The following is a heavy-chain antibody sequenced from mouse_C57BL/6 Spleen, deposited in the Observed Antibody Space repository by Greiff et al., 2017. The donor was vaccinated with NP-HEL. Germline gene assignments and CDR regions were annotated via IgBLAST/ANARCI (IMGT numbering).Heavy chain of an antibody. J-gene: IGHJ4*01. Sequence: QVQLKQSGAELVRPGTSVKVSCKASGYAFTNYLIEWVKQRPGQGLEWIGVINPGSGGTNYNEKFKGKATLTADKSSSTAYMQLRSLTSEDSAVYFCARSRYYGSSPYAMDYWGQGTSVTVSS. V-gene: IGHV1-54*01. CDR2: INPGSGGT. D-gene: IGHD1-1*01. CDR3: ARSRYYGSSPYAMDY. CDR1: GYAFTNYL.